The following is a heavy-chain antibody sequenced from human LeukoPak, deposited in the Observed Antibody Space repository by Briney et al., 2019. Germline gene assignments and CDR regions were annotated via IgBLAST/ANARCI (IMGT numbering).Heavy chain of an antibody. J-gene: IGHJ4*02. V-gene: IGHV3-21*01. CDR2: IISSSSYI. CDR3: ASKVGYYDSSG. CDR1: GFTFSSYS. D-gene: IGHD3-22*01. Sequence: PGGSLRLSCAASGFTFSSYSMNWVRQSPGKGLEWVSSIISSSSYIYYAESVKGRFHISRENAKNSLYLQMNSLRAEDTAVYYCASKVGYYDSSGWGQGTLVTVS.